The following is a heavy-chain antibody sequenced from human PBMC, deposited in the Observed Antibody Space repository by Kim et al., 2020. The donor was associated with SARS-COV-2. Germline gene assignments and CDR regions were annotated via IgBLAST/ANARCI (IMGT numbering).Heavy chain of an antibody. D-gene: IGHD4-17*01. CDR1: GGSISSYY. CDR3: ARTTVTTFYYYYYYGMDV. V-gene: IGHV4-59*13. CDR2: IYYSGST. J-gene: IGHJ6*02. Sequence: SETLSLTCTVSGGSISSYYWSWIRQPPGKGLEWIGYIYYSGSTNYNPSLKSRVTISVDTSKNQFSLKLSSVTAADTAVYYCARTTVTTFYYYYYYGMDVWGQGTTVTVSS.